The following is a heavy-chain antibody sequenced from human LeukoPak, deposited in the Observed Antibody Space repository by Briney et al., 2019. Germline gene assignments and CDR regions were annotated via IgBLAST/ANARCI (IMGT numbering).Heavy chain of an antibody. CDR1: GGSISSYY. CDR2: IYYSGST. V-gene: IGHV4-59*01. D-gene: IGHD3-16*02. CDR3: ARGSYDYIWGSYLYYFDY. Sequence: PSETLSLTCTVPGGSISSYYWSWIRQPPGKGLEWIGYIYYSGSTNYNPSLKSRVTISVDTSKNQFSLKLSSVTAADTAVYYCARGSYDYIWGSYLYYFDYWGQGTLVTVSS. J-gene: IGHJ4*02.